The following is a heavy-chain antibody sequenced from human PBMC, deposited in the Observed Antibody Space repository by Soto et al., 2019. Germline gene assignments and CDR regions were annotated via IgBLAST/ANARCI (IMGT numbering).Heavy chain of an antibody. Sequence: PGGSLRLSCAASGFTFSNAWMNWVRQAPGKGLEWVGRIKSKTDGGTTDYAAPVKGRFTISRDDSKNTLYLQMNSLKTEDTAVYYCTTEGYCSGGSCYGDDYYYYGMDVWGQGTMVTVSS. CDR2: IKSKTDGGTT. D-gene: IGHD2-15*01. CDR1: GFTFSNAW. CDR3: TTEGYCSGGSCYGDDYYYYGMDV. J-gene: IGHJ6*02. V-gene: IGHV3-15*07.